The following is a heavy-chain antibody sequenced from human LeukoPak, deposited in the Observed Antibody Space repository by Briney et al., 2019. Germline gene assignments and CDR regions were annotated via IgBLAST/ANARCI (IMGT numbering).Heavy chain of an antibody. CDR3: ATYQRQWLSEFDY. Sequence: GGSLRLSCAASGFTFSSYSMNWVRQAPGKGLEWVSYISSSSSTIYYADSVKGRFTISRDNSKNTLYLQMNSLRAEDTAVYYCATYQRQWLSEFDYWGQGTLVTVSS. V-gene: IGHV3-48*01. CDR2: ISSSSSTI. J-gene: IGHJ4*02. CDR1: GFTFSSYS. D-gene: IGHD6-19*01.